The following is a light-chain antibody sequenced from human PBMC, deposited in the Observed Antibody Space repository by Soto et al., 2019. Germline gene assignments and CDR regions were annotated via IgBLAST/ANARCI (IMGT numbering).Light chain of an antibody. V-gene: IGKV3-20*01. CDR1: QSVSSGY. Sequence: ESVLSQSPGTLYLSPGERATLSCRASQSVSSGYLAWYQQRPGQAPRLLIYGASTRATGIPDRFSGSGSGTDSTLTISRLEPEDFAVYYCQQYGTSPWTFGQGTKVDIK. CDR3: QQYGTSPWT. J-gene: IGKJ1*01. CDR2: GAS.